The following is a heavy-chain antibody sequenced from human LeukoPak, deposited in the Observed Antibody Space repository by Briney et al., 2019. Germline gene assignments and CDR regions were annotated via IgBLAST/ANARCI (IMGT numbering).Heavy chain of an antibody. CDR3: ARDSRCGSGCNEDGMDEWYEGTMDV. J-gene: IGHJ6*02. V-gene: IGHV4-59*11. CDR2: INDRGST. CDR1: GGSTNRHY. Sequence: SETLSLTCSLSGGSTNRHYWSWIRQPPGKGLEWLGHINDRGSTNYNPSLEGRVTISVDTFKNRFSLKLNSVIAADTAVYYCARDSRCGSGCNEDGMDEWYEGTMDVWGQGTTVIVSS. D-gene: IGHD6-25*01.